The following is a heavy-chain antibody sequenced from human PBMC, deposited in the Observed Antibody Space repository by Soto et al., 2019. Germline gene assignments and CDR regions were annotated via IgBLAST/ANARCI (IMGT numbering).Heavy chain of an antibody. D-gene: IGHD3-22*01. Sequence: SETLSLTCTVSGGSISSSSYYWGWIRQPPGKGLEWIGSIYYSGSTYYNPSLRSRVTISVDTSKIQFSLKLSSVTAADTAVYYCARVGYYDSSGYKAFNIWGQGTMFTVSS. CDR3: ARVGYYDSSGYKAFNI. J-gene: IGHJ3*02. V-gene: IGHV4-39*07. CDR1: GGSISSSSYY. CDR2: IYYSGST.